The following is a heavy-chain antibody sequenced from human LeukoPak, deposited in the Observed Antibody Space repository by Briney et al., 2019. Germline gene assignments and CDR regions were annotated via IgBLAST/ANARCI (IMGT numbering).Heavy chain of an antibody. CDR2: IDSSAANT. D-gene: IGHD6-19*01. J-gene: IGHJ4*02. CDR3: AKGSSGWPYYFDY. CDR1: GLTFRSSI. V-gene: IGHV3-23*01. Sequence: PGGSLRLSCAASGLTFRSSIMIWVRQAPGKGLEWVSSIDSSAANTYYEDPVKGRFSISRDNYKNTLFLQMSSLRAEDTAVYYCAKGSSGWPYYFDYWGQGTLVTVSS.